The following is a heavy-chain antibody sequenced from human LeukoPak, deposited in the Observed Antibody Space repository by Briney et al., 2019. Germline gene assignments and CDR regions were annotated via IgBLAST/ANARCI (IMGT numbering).Heavy chain of an antibody. D-gene: IGHD1-14*01. V-gene: IGHV3-30*02. CDR2: IRYDGSNK. CDR3: AKDGPGNYYYYMDV. Sequence: GGSLRLSCAASGFTFSSYGMHWVRQAPGKGLEWVAFIRYDGSNKYYADSVKGRFTISRDNSKNTLYLQMNSLRAEDTAVYYRAKDGPGNYYYYMDVWGKGTTVTVSS. J-gene: IGHJ6*03. CDR1: GFTFSSYG.